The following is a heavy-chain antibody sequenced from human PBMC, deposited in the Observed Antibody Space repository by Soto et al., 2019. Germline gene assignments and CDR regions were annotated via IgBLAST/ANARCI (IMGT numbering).Heavy chain of an antibody. CDR1: GGSISSSTYY. Sequence: HLQLQESGPGLVKPSETLSLTCTVSGGSISSSTYYWGWIRQPPGKGLEWIANIYYSGSTYYNPSLKSRVTISVDTSKNQFSLKLNSVTAAGTAVYYCARSNSGYYKWFDPWGQGTLVTVSS. CDR3: ARSNSGYYKWFDP. CDR2: IYYSGST. J-gene: IGHJ5*02. V-gene: IGHV4-39*01. D-gene: IGHD3-22*01.